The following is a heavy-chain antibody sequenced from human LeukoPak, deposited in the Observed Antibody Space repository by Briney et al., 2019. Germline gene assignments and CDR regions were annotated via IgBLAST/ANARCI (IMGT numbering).Heavy chain of an antibody. CDR1: GGSIISSSYF. D-gene: IGHD2-2*01. Sequence: SETLSLTCSVSGGSIISSSYFWGWIRQPPGKGLERIVSIYYSGSTYYNPSLKCRSTLSEDTTKNQFSLKLTSVTAADTAAYYCARPIKYCSSSTCYSAFDIWGQGTMVTVSS. CDR3: ARPIKYCSSSTCYSAFDI. CDR2: IYYSGST. V-gene: IGHV4-39*01. J-gene: IGHJ3*02.